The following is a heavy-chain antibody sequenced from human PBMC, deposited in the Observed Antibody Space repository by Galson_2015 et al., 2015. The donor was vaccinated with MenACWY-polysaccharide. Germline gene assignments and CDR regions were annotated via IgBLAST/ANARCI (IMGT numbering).Heavy chain of an antibody. CDR3: ARVLGIDSTGYYSHQDY. J-gene: IGHJ4*02. CDR1: GFTFSSYW. CDR2: IKKDGSEK. Sequence: SLRLSCAASGFTFSSYWMSWVRQAPGKGLEWVANIKKDGSEKYYVDSVKGRFTISRDNAKNSLYLQMNSLRAEDTAVYYCARVLGIDSTGYYSHQDYWGQGTLVTVSS. V-gene: IGHV3-7*01. D-gene: IGHD3-22*01.